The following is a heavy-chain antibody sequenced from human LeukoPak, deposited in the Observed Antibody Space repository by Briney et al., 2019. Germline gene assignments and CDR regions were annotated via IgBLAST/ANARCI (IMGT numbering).Heavy chain of an antibody. CDR1: GFTFTNAW. CDR3: TLSNRDGHNYWGRKFDY. D-gene: IGHD5-24*01. J-gene: IGHJ4*02. CDR2: IKSNTDGGTT. V-gene: IGHV3-15*01. Sequence: PGGSLRLSCAASGFTFTNAWMSWVRQAPGKGLEWVGRIKSNTDGGTTDYAAPVKGRFSISRDDSKNTLYLQMNSLKTEDTAVYFCTLSNRDGHNYWGRKFDYWGQGTLVTVSS.